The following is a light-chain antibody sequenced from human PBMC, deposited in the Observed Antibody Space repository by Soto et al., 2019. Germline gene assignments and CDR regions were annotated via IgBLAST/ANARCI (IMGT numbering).Light chain of an antibody. CDR1: QSISSS. J-gene: IGKJ1*01. Sequence: DIQTTQSPSTLSASVGDRVTLTCRASQSISSSLAWYQKKPGKAPKVLIYDASNLESGVPSRFSGSGSGTEFNLTISRLQTDDFATYDCQQCNSYPWTFGQGTKGDIK. CDR2: DAS. V-gene: IGKV1-5*01. CDR3: QQCNSYPWT.